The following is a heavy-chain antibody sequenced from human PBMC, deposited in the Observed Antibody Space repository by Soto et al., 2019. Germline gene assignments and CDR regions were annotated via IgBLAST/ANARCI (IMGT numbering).Heavy chain of an antibody. CDR2: IYYSGST. Sequence: QLQLQESGPGLVKPSETLSLTCTVSGGSISSSSYYWGWIRQPPGKGLEWIGSIYYSGSTYYNPSLKSRVTISVDTSKNQFSLKLSYVTAADTAVYYCARHLGYCSGGSCYHGGNWFDPWGQGTLVTVSS. J-gene: IGHJ5*02. CDR1: GGSISSSSYY. D-gene: IGHD2-15*01. V-gene: IGHV4-39*01. CDR3: ARHLGYCSGGSCYHGGNWFDP.